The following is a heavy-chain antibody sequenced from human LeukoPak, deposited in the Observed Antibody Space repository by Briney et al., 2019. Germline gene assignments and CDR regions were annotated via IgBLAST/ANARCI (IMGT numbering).Heavy chain of an antibody. CDR2: ISYDGSNK. V-gene: IGHV3-30*04. J-gene: IGHJ5*02. D-gene: IGHD6-19*01. Sequence: GGSLRLSCAASGFTFSSYAMHWVRQAPGKGLEWVAVISYDGSNKYYADSVKGRFTISRDNAKNSLYLQMNSLRAEDTALYYCAREGGSGWYSGWFDPWGQGTLVTVSS. CDR1: GFTFSSYA. CDR3: AREGGSGWYSGWFDP.